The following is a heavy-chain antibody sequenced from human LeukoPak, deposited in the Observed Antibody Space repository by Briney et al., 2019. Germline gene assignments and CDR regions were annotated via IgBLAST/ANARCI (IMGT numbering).Heavy chain of an antibody. V-gene: IGHV1-69*05. CDR3: ARERARYCSSTSCYRLPYYFDY. J-gene: IGHJ4*02. CDR2: IIPIFGTA. Sequence: SVKVSCKASGGTFSSYAISWVRQAPGQGLEWLGRIIPIFGTANYAQKFQGRVTITTDEPTSTAYMELSSLRSEDTAVYYCARERARYCSSTSCYRLPYYFDYWGQGTLVTVSS. D-gene: IGHD2-2*01. CDR1: GGTFSSYA.